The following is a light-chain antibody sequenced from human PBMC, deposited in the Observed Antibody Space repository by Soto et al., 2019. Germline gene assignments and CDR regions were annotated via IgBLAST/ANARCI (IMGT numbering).Light chain of an antibody. CDR3: AAWDDSLNVRYV. J-gene: IGLJ1*01. CDR2: SNN. V-gene: IGLV1-44*01. Sequence: QSVLTQPPSASGTPGQRVTISCSGSSSNIGSNSVNWYQELPGTAPNLLIYSNNQRPSGIPDRVSGSKSGTSASLAISGLHSNDEADYYCAAWDDSLNVRYVFGTGTKLT. CDR1: SSNIGSNS.